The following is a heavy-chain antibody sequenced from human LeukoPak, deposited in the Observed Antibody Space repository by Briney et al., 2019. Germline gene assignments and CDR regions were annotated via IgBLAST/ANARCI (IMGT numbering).Heavy chain of an antibody. D-gene: IGHD4-17*01. CDR3: AREFSTVTTLDY. J-gene: IGHJ4*02. CDR1: GYTFTSYY. Sequence: GASVKVSCKASGYTFTSYYMRWVRQAPGQGLEWMGIINPSGGSTSYAQKFQGRVTMTRDTSTSTVYMELSSLRSEDTAVYYCAREFSTVTTLDYWGQGTLVTVSS. V-gene: IGHV1-46*01. CDR2: INPSGGST.